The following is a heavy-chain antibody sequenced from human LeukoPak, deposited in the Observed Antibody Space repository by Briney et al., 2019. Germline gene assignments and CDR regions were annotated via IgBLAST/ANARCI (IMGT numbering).Heavy chain of an antibody. CDR3: AKGSGSGYDEHYYDSSGYYPHAFDI. V-gene: IGHV3-23*01. CDR1: GFTFSSYA. Sequence: PGGSLRLSCAASGFTFSSYAMSWVRQAPGKGLEWVSAISGSGGSTYYADSVKGRFTISRDNSKNTLYLQMNSLRAEDTAVYYCAKGSGSGYDEHYYDSSGYYPHAFDIWGQGTMVTVSS. D-gene: IGHD3-22*01. J-gene: IGHJ3*02. CDR2: ISGSGGST.